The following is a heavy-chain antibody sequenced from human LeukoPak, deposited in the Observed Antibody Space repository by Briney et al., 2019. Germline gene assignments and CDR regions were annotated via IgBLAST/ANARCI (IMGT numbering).Heavy chain of an antibody. D-gene: IGHD3-22*01. CDR2: ISGSGGST. CDR3: AKDLPLFYYDSSCAFY. Sequence: PGGSLRLSCAASGFTFSSYAMNWVRQAPGKGLEWVSAISGSGGSTYYADSVKGRFTISRDNSKNTLFLQMDSLRAEDTAVYYCAKDLPLFYYDSSCAFYWGQGTLVTVSS. J-gene: IGHJ4*02. V-gene: IGHV3-23*01. CDR1: GFTFSSYA.